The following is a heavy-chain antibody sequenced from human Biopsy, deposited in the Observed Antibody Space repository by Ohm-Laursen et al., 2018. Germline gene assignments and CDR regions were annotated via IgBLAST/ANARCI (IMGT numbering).Heavy chain of an antibody. Sequence: GTLSLTCAVYGGSFSGYYWSWIRQPPGKGLEWIGEINHRGSTNYNPSLKSRVTISVDTSKNRFSLKLRSVTAADTAVYYCARAVNYYDPYYYYGLDVWGQGTTVTVSS. CDR1: GGSFSGYY. CDR3: ARAVNYYDPYYYYGLDV. D-gene: IGHD3-16*01. J-gene: IGHJ6*02. V-gene: IGHV4-34*01. CDR2: INHRGST.